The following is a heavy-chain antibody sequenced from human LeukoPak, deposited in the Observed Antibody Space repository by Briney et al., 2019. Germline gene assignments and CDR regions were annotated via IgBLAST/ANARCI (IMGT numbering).Heavy chain of an antibody. CDR3: ARAQVPAAYLRTNWFDP. CDR2: MNPNSGNT. Sequence: ASVKVSCKAFGYTFTSYDINWVRQATGQGLEWMGWMNPNSGNTGYAQKFQGRVTITRNTSISTAYMELSSLRSEDTAVYYCARAQVPAAYLRTNWFDPWGQGTLVTVSS. D-gene: IGHD2-2*01. CDR1: GYTFTSYD. V-gene: IGHV1-8*03. J-gene: IGHJ5*02.